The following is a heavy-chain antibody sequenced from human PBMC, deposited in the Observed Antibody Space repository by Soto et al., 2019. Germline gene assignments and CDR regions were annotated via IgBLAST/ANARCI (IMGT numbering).Heavy chain of an antibody. Sequence: NLSETLSLTCAVSGGSISSSSWWSWVRQPPGKGLEWIGEIYHSGSTNYNPSLKSRVTISVDKSKNQFSLKLSSVTAADTAVYYCATYTVTTSEKENWFDPWGQGTLVTVSS. CDR2: IYHSGST. V-gene: IGHV4-4*02. CDR3: ATYTVTTSEKENWFDP. D-gene: IGHD4-17*01. CDR1: GGSISSSSW. J-gene: IGHJ5*02.